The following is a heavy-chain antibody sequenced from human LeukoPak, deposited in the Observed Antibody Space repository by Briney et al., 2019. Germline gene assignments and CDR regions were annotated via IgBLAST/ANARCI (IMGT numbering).Heavy chain of an antibody. V-gene: IGHV4-4*07. J-gene: IGHJ4*02. D-gene: IGHD1-26*01. CDR2: IYTSGST. CDR3: ARVGSGSSREWFYFDY. CDR1: GGSISSYY. Sequence: SETLSLTCTVSGGSISSYYWSWIRQPAGKGLEWIGRIYTSGSTNYNPSLKSRVTMSVDTSKNQFSLKLSSVTAADTAVYYCARVGSGSSREWFYFDYWGQGTLVTVSS.